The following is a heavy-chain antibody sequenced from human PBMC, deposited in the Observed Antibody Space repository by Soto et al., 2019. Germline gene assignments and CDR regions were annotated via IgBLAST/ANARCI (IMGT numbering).Heavy chain of an antibody. V-gene: IGHV4-30-2*01. CDR3: ARGGGCASLAY. CDR2: ITHLENT. Sequence: GCPRSFIRQTPGKGLEWIGDITHLENTYLHPAFKSRLKLSRDRTRHQFSLKLSAVTAADLAVYYYARGGGCASLAYRGQGFPVTVSP. D-gene: IGHD6-19*01. CDR1: GCP. J-gene: IGHJ4*02.